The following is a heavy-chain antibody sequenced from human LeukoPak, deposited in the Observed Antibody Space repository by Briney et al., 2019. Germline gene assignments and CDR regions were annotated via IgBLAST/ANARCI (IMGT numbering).Heavy chain of an antibody. CDR1: RFTFSSYD. Sequence: WGSLRLSCAASRFTFSSYDMRWVRQAPGKGREGGSVIGGSGGSTSYADSVKGRFTIYSDNTKNTLYLQMHSLRAEDTAVYYCAKEMFGWYFDYWGQGTLVTVSS. CDR3: AKEMFGWYFDY. CDR2: IGGSGGST. V-gene: IGHV3-23*01. J-gene: IGHJ4*02. D-gene: IGHD6-19*01.